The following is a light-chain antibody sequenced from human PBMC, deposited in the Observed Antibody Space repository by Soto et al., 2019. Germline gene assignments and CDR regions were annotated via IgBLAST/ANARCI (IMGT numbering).Light chain of an antibody. CDR2: KAS. V-gene: IGKV1-5*03. CDR1: QSIGTW. J-gene: IGKJ2*01. Sequence: DIPMTQSPSTLSASVGDRVTITCRASQSIGTWLAWYQQKPGRAPKLLIYKASTLETGVPSRFSGSGSGTEFTLTISSLQPDDFATYYCQQYNNFSYTFGQGTNLESK. CDR3: QQYNNFSYT.